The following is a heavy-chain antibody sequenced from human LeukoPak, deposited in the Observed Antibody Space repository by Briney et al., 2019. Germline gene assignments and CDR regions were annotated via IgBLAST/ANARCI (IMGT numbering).Heavy chain of an antibody. CDR3: ARGEMATMVLDY. CDR2: IWYDGSNK. Sequence: PGRSLRLSCAAPGFTFSSYGMHWVRQAPGKGLEWVAVIWYDGSNKYYADSVKGRFTISRDNSKNTLYLQMNSLRAEDTAVYYCARGEMATMVLDYWGQGTLVTVSS. J-gene: IGHJ4*02. CDR1: GFTFSSYG. D-gene: IGHD5-24*01. V-gene: IGHV3-33*01.